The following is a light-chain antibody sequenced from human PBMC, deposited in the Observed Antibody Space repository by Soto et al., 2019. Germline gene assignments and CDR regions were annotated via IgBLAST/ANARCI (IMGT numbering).Light chain of an antibody. V-gene: IGKV3-20*01. CDR3: QQYCTSPRT. J-gene: IGKJ2*01. CDR2: GAS. Sequence: EIVLTQSPGTLSLSPGERATLSCRASQSVTSNYIAWYQHKPGQAPRLLIYGASSRVTGIPDRFSGSGAGTDFVLTISRLEAGDFAVVYWQQYCTSPRTFGQGTKPEIK. CDR1: QSVTSNY.